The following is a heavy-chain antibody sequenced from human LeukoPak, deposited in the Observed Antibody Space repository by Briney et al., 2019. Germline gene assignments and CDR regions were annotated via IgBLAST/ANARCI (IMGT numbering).Heavy chain of an antibody. D-gene: IGHD4-17*01. V-gene: IGHV1-69*04. J-gene: IGHJ5*02. CDR1: GGTFSSYA. CDR2: IIPILGIA. Sequence: ASVKVSCKASGGTFSSYAISWVRQAPGQGLEWMGRIIPILGIANYAQKFQGRVTITADKSTSTAYMELSSLRSEDTAVYYCARAAAVGASGFDPRGQGTLFTASP. CDR3: ARAAAVGASGFDP.